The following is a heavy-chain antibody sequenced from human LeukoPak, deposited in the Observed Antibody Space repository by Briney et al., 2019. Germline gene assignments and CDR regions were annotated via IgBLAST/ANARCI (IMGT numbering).Heavy chain of an antibody. CDR3: ARENSNSWYLDY. CDR1: GGSISTYY. V-gene: IGHV4-59*01. CDR2: IYNSGST. D-gene: IGHD6-13*01. J-gene: IGHJ4*02. Sequence: PSETLSLTCTVSGGSISTYYWSWIRQPPGKGLEWIGYIYNSGSTNYNPSLKSRVTISVDTSKNQFSLKLSSVTAADTAVYYCARENSNSWYLDYWGQGALVTVSS.